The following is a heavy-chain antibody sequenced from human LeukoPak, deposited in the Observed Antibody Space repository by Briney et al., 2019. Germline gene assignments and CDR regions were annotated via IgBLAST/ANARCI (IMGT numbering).Heavy chain of an antibody. CDR2: ISSSGSTI. J-gene: IGHJ4*02. CDR3: ARDDGSGSYYIQLDY. Sequence: GGPLRLSCAASGFTFSDYYMSWIRQAPGKGLEWVSYISSSGSTIYYADSVKGRFTISRDNAKNSLYLQMNSLRAEDTAVYYCARDDGSGSYYIQLDYWGQGTLVTVSS. CDR1: GFTFSDYY. V-gene: IGHV3-11*01. D-gene: IGHD3-10*01.